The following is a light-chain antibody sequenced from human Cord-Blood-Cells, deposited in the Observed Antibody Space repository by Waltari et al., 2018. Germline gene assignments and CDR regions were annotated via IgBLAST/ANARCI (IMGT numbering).Light chain of an antibody. J-gene: IGLJ1*01. CDR1: SSDVGGSNY. V-gene: IGLV2-11*01. CDR2: DVS. Sequence: QSALTQPRSVSGSPGPPVTISCTGPSSDVGGSNYVSWYQQHPGKAPKLMIYDVSKRPSGVPDRFSGSKSGNTASLTISGLQAEDEADYYCCSYAGSYTFVFGTGTKVTVL. CDR3: CSYAGSYTFV.